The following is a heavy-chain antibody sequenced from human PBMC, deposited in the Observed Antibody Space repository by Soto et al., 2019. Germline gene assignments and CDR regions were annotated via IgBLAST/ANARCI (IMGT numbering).Heavy chain of an antibody. Sequence: GGSLSLSCAASGFTFSSYDMHWVRQATGKGLEWVSAIGTAGDPYYPGSVKGRFTISRENAKNSLYLQMNSLRAGDTAVYYCARARIAARPGSSYYYYGMDVWGQGTTVTVSS. D-gene: IGHD6-6*01. CDR1: GFTFSSYD. CDR3: ARARIAARPGSSYYYYGMDV. CDR2: IGTAGDP. V-gene: IGHV3-13*05. J-gene: IGHJ6*02.